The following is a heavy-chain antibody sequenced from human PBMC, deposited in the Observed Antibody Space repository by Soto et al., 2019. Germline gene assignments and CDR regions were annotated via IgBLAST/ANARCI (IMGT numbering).Heavy chain of an antibody. CDR2: ISTYNGNTNT. J-gene: IGHJ5*02. D-gene: IGHD1-1*01. Sequence: ASVKVSCKASTETFNNYGIAWVRQAPGQGLEWMGWISTYNGNTNTYHKKRFQGRFTMTSDSASNTAYMELRSLTPDDTAVYYCARGGQKNVYTSIGPCGQRTLVTVCS. V-gene: IGHV1-18*04. CDR3: ARGGQKNVYTSIGP. CDR1: TETFNNYG.